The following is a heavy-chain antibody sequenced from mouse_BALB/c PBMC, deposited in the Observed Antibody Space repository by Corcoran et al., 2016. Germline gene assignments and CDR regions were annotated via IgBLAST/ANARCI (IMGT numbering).Heavy chain of an antibody. J-gene: IGHJ3*01. CDR3: AAIYYDYSWFAY. CDR1: GYTFTNYG. Sequence: QIQLVQSGPELKKPGETVKISCKASGYTFTNYGMNWGKQAPGKGLKWMGWINTYTGEPTYADDFKGRFAFSLETSASTAYLQINNLKNEDMATYFCAAIYYDYSWFAYWGQGTLVTVSA. D-gene: IGHD2-4*01. CDR2: INTYTGEP. V-gene: IGHV9-1*02.